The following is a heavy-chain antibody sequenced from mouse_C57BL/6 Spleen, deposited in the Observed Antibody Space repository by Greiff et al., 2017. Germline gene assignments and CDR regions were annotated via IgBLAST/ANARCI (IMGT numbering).Heavy chain of an antibody. CDR3: ASYSSSYGWFAY. V-gene: IGHV1-72*01. D-gene: IGHD1-1*01. CDR2: IDPNSGGT. Sequence: QVQLQQPGAELVKPGASVTLSCTASGYTFTSYWMHWVKQRPGRGLEWIGRIDPNSGGTKYNEKFKSKATLTVDKPSSTSYMQLSSLTSEDSAVYYCASYSSSYGWFAYWGQGTLVTVSA. CDR1: GYTFTSYW. J-gene: IGHJ3*01.